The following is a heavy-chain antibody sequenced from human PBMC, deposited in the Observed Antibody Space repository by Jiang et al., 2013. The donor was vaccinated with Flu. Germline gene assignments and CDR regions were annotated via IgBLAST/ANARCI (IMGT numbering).Heavy chain of an antibody. CDR2: INTDTGSP. V-gene: IGHV7-4-1*02. Sequence: QSGSELKKPGASVKVSCRASGYTFTSYTMNWGRQAPGLGLEWMGWINTDTGSPTYAQGFTGRFVFSLDTSVSTAYLQINALKTDDTAIYYCSRGKNFNDVWGQGTTVTVSS. D-gene: IGHD2/OR15-2a*01. CDR1: GYTFTSYT. J-gene: IGHJ6*02. CDR3: SRGKNFNDV.